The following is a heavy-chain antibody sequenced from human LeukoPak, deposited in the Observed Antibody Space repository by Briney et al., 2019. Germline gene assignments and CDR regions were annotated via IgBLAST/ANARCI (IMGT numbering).Heavy chain of an antibody. CDR1: GGSINSGNYF. CDR2: IYYSGKT. D-gene: IGHD5-18*01. Sequence: SETLSLTCSVSGGSINSGNYFWGWIRQPPGKGLQWIGSIYYSGKTYYNPSLKSRVTISVDTSKNQFSLKLSSVTAADTAVYYCAKRAKGRGYNYGGGAFDIWGQGTMVTVSS. CDR3: AKRAKGRGYNYGGGAFDI. V-gene: IGHV4-39*07. J-gene: IGHJ3*02.